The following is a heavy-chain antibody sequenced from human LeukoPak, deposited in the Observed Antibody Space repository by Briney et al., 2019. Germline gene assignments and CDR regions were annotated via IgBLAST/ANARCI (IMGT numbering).Heavy chain of an antibody. CDR1: GFTFSSYN. CDR3: ARVGSYGMDV. Sequence: GGSLRLSCAASGFTFSSYNMNWVRQAPGKGLEWVSYISTSSNTIYYADSVKGRFTVSRDNAKNSLYLQMNDLRAEDTAVYYCARVGSYGMDVWGQGTTVTVSS. D-gene: IGHD3-10*01. J-gene: IGHJ6*02. CDR2: ISTSSNTI. V-gene: IGHV3-48*01.